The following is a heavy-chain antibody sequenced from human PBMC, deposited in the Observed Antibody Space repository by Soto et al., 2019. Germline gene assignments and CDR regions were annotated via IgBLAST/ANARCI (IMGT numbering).Heavy chain of an antibody. Sequence: TGESLKISCKGSGYRFTSYWISWVRQMPGKGLEWMGRIDPSNSYTHYSPSFHGHVTISADNSISTAYLQWSNLRASDTAIYYCAFLDTSLDFDFWGQGTLVTVYS. J-gene: IGHJ4*02. V-gene: IGHV5-10-1*01. D-gene: IGHD3-3*02. CDR1: GYRFTSYW. CDR2: IDPSNSYT. CDR3: AFLDTSLDFDF.